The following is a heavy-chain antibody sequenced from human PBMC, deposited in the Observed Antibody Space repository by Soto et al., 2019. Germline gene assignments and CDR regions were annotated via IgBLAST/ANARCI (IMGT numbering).Heavy chain of an antibody. Sequence: EVQLLESGGGLVQPGGSLRLSCAASGFTFSSYAMSWVRQAPGKGLDWVSAISGIGGSTYYADSVKGRYTISRDNYKHPLYLQMNSLRAEDTAVYYCATDAYGDRLINWFDPWVQGTLVTVSS. J-gene: IGHJ5*02. CDR1: GFTFSSYA. CDR3: ATDAYGDRLINWFDP. CDR2: ISGIGGST. D-gene: IGHD4-17*01. V-gene: IGHV3-23*01.